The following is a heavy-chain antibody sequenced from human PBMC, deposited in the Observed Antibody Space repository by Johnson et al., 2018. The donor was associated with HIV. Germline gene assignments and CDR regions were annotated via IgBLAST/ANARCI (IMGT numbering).Heavy chain of an antibody. CDR2: IKQDGSEK. CDR3: TTKSLGAFDI. J-gene: IGHJ3*02. Sequence: VQLVESGGGLVQPGGSLRLSCAASGFTFSRYWMSWVRQAPGKGLEWVANIKQDGSEKYYVDSVKGRFTISRDNAKNSLYLQMNSLRAEDTAVYYCTTKSLGAFDIWGQGTMVTVSS. D-gene: IGHD3-16*01. V-gene: IGHV3-7*05. CDR1: GFTFSRYW.